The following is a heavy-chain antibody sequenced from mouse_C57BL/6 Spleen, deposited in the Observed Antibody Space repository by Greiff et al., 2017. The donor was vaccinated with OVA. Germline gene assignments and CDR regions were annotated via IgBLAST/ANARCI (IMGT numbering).Heavy chain of an antibody. CDR3: TSDKLGAY. Sequence: QVQLQQSGAELVRPGASVTLSCKASGYTFTDYEMHWVKQTPVHGLEWIGAIDPETGGTAYNQKCKGKAILTADKASSTAYMELRSLTAEDSAVYYCTSDKLGAYWGQGTTLTVSS. CDR1: GYTFTDYE. CDR2: IDPETGGT. J-gene: IGHJ2*01. D-gene: IGHD4-1*01. V-gene: IGHV1-15*01.